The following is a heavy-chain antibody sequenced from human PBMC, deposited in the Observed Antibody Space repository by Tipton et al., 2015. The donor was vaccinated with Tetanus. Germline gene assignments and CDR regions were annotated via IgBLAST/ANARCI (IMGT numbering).Heavy chain of an antibody. J-gene: IGHJ5*02. D-gene: IGHD3-10*01. CDR1: GGSISTKTYY. V-gene: IGHV4-39*01. CDR3: ARHVGGYGSPPHDL. CDR2: ISHSATT. Sequence: SLTCFVSGGSISTKTYYWGWIRQTPGKGLEWIASISHSATTFYNPSLKSRVTMSVDPSKNQFSVRLSSVTAADTGVYYCARHVGGYGSPPHDLWGQGTLVTVSS.